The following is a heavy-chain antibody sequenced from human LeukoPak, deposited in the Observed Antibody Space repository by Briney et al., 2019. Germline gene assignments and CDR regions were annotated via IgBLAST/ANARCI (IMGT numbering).Heavy chain of an antibody. D-gene: IGHD3-10*01. V-gene: IGHV4-4*09. CDR3: ARGGSGSYYYNWFDP. J-gene: IGHJ5*02. CDR2: IYTSGST. CDR1: GASISDDY. Sequence: SETLSLTCSVSGASISDDYWSWIRQPPGKGLEWIGHIYTSGSTDSNPSLKSRVTISADTSKNQVSLKVNSVTAADTAVYYCARGGSGSYYYNWFDPWGQGTLVTVSS.